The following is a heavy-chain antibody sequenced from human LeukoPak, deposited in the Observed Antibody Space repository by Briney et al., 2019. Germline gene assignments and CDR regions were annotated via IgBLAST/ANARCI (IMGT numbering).Heavy chain of an antibody. J-gene: IGHJ4*02. CDR3: ARDLAGVYDFWSGYFSFGYFDY. CDR2: IYTSGST. CDR1: GGSISSGSYY. V-gene: IGHV4-61*02. Sequence: SETLSLTCTVSGGSISSGSYYRSWIRQPAGTGLEWIGRIYTSGSTNYNPSLKSRVTISVDTSKNQFSLKLSSVTAADTAVYYCARDLAGVYDFWSGYFSFGYFDYWGQGTLVTVSS. D-gene: IGHD3-3*01.